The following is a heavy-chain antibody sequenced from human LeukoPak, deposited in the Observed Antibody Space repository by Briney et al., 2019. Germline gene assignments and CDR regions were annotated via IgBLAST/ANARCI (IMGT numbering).Heavy chain of an antibody. V-gene: IGHV4-34*01. Sequence: SETLSLTCAVYGGSFSGYYWSWIRQPPGKGLEWIGEINHSGSTNYNPSLKSRVTISVDTSKNQFSLKLSSVTAADTAVYYCARHQMTYYDFWSSYPTGYFDYWGQGTLVTVSS. CDR3: ARHQMTYYDFWSSYPTGYFDY. D-gene: IGHD3-3*01. J-gene: IGHJ4*02. CDR1: GGSFSGYY. CDR2: INHSGST.